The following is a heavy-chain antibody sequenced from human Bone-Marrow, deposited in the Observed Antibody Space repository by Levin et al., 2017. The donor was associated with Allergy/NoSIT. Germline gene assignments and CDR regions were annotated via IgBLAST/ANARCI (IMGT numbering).Heavy chain of an antibody. CDR3: AAPGGYGSSGYYRDFDY. J-gene: IGHJ4*02. CDR1: GFTFTSSA. D-gene: IGHD3-22*01. Sequence: KISCKASGFTFTSSAVQWVRQARGQRLEWIGWIVVGSGNTNYAQKFQERVTITRDMSTSTAYMELSSLRSEDTAVYYCAAPGGYGSSGYYRDFDYWGQGTLVTVSS. V-gene: IGHV1-58*01. CDR2: IVVGSGNT.